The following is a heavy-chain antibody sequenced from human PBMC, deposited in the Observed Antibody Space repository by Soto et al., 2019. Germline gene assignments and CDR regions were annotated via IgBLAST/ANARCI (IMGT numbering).Heavy chain of an antibody. Sequence: GGSLRLSCAASGFTVSSNYMSWVRQAPGKGLEWVSVIYSGGSTYYADSVKGRFTISRHNSKNTLYLQMNSLRAEDTALYYCSRGSGSFTNWFDPWGQGTLVTVSS. D-gene: IGHD1-26*01. J-gene: IGHJ5*02. V-gene: IGHV3-53*04. CDR2: IYSGGST. CDR1: GFTVSSNY. CDR3: SRGSGSFTNWFDP.